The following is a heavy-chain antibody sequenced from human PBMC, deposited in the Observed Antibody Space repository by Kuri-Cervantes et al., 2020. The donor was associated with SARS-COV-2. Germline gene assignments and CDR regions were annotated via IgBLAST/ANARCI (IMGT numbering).Heavy chain of an antibody. Sequence: ASVKVSCKASGYTFTGYYMHWVRQAPGQGLEWMGWINPNSGGTNYAQKLQGRVTMTTDTSTSTAYMELGSLRSDDTAVYYCARDGRTYYDILTGYSISYYFDHWGQGALVTVSS. CDR2: INPNSGGT. V-gene: IGHV1-2*02. J-gene: IGHJ4*02. CDR3: ARDGRTYYDILTGYSISYYFDH. CDR1: GYTFTGYY. D-gene: IGHD3-9*01.